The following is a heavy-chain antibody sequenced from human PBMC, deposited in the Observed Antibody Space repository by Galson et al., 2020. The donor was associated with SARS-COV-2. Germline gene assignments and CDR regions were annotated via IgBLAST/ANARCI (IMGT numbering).Heavy chain of an antibody. J-gene: IGHJ4*02. CDR3: AKRGYSGSYYSGGVFDY. D-gene: IGHD1-26*01. Sequence: GGSLRLSCAASGFTFSSYAMSWVRQAPGKGLEWVTAISGSGGSTYYADSVKGRFTISRDKSKNTLYLQMNSLRADDTAVYYCAKRGYSGSYYSGGVFDYWGQGTLVTVSS. CDR2: ISGSGGST. V-gene: IGHV3-23*01. CDR1: GFTFSSYA.